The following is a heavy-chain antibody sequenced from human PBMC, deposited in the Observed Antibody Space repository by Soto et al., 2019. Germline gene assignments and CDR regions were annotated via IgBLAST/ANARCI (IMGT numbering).Heavy chain of an antibody. J-gene: IGHJ4*02. CDR3: VDSTGGYYFDY. CDR2: ISYDGSNK. Sequence: GGSLRLSCAASGFTFSSYGMHWVRQAPGKGLEWVAVISYDGSNKYYADSVKGRFTISRDNSKNTLYLQMNSLRAEDTAVYYSVDSTGGYYFDYWGQGTLVPSP. D-gene: IGHD4-17*01. V-gene: IGHV3-30*03. CDR1: GFTFSSYG.